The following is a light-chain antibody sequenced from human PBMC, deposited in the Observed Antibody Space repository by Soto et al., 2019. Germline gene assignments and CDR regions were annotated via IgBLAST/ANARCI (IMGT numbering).Light chain of an antibody. CDR3: QQYGSSIT. J-gene: IGKJ5*01. Sequence: IVLTQSPGTLSLSPGERVTLSCRASQSVTTRLAWYQHKPGQAPTLLMSGASNRASGVPVRFSGSGSGTDFTLTISRLEPEDFAVYYCQQYGSSITFGQGTRLEIK. CDR2: GAS. V-gene: IGKV3-20*01. CDR1: QSVTTR.